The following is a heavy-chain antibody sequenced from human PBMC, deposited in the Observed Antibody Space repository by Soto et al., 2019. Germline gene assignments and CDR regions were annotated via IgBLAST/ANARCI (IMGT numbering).Heavy chain of an antibody. V-gene: IGHV3-30*18. D-gene: IGHD2-2*02. CDR1: GFTFRSFG. Sequence: QVQLVESGGGVVQPGRSLRLSCAASGFTFRSFGMHWVRQAPGKGLEWVALISYDGSDEYYADSMKGRFTVSRDNSKNTLYLQMNSLQVEDTAIYYCAKHLEYTPSDGMDVWGQGTTVTVSS. CDR2: ISYDGSDE. J-gene: IGHJ6*02. CDR3: AKHLEYTPSDGMDV.